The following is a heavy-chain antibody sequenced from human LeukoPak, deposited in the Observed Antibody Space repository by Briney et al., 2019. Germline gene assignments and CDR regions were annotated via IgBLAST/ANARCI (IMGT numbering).Heavy chain of an antibody. D-gene: IGHD3-22*01. J-gene: IGHJ4*02. CDR1: GYTFSSYN. CDR3: VRLRRNSDTSGFYYYYDF. V-gene: IGHV3-21*01. CDR2: ISVRSNYI. Sequence: PGGSLRLSCLASGYTFSSYNINWVRQAPGKGLEWFSSISVRSNYIYYADSVRGRFRISRDDARDSLFLEMNSLRAEDTAVYYCVRLRRNSDTSGFYYYYDFWGQGTLVTVSS.